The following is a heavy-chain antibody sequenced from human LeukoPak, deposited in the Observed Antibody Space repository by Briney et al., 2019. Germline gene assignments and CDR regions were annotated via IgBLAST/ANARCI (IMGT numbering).Heavy chain of an antibody. V-gene: IGHV4-59*01. CDR1: GGSISSYY. CDR2: IYDSGST. Sequence: PSETLSLTCTVSGGSISSYYWSWIRQPPGKGLEWIGFIYDSGSTNYNPSLKSRVTISVDTSKNQFSLKLSSVTAADTAVYYCARTLRNSWGGDAFDIWGQGTMVTVSS. J-gene: IGHJ3*02. CDR3: ARTLRNSWGGDAFDI. D-gene: IGHD3-9*01.